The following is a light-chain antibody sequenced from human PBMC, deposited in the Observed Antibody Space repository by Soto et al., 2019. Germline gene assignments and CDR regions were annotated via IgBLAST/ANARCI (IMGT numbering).Light chain of an antibody. CDR3: LQDHDYPRT. Sequence: AIQMTQSPTSVSASVGDRVIITCRASQDISKDLGWYQQKPAKAPKFLIYSATSTQSGVPSTFSGSGFGTDFTLTISSLQPEDFATYYCLQDHDYPRTFGQGTKVEF. V-gene: IGKV1-6*01. CDR2: SAT. J-gene: IGKJ1*01. CDR1: QDISKD.